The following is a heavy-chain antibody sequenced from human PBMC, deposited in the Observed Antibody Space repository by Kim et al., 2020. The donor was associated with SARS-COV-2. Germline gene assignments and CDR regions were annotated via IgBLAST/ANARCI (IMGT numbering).Heavy chain of an antibody. CDR2: ISGSGGST. Sequence: GGSLRLSCAASGFTFSSYAMSWVRQAPGKGLEWVSAISGSGGSTYYADSVKGRFTISRDNSKNTLYLQMNSLRAEDTAVYYCAKSPIVVVPAANHPLDYWGQGTLVTVSS. V-gene: IGHV3-23*01. J-gene: IGHJ4*02. CDR1: GFTFSSYA. CDR3: AKSPIVVVPAANHPLDY. D-gene: IGHD2-2*01.